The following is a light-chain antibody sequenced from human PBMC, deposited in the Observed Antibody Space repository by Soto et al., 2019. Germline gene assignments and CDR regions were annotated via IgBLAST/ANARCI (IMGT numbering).Light chain of an antibody. CDR3: QQYGGSPIT. V-gene: IGKV1-39*01. CDR1: QSISRY. CDR2: VAS. Sequence: DIQMTQSPSTLSASVGDRFTITCRASQSISRYLNWYQQKPGKAPNLLIYVASSLQSEVPSRFSGSGSGTDFTLTISRLEPEDFALYYCQQYGGSPITFGLGTRLEIK. J-gene: IGKJ5*01.